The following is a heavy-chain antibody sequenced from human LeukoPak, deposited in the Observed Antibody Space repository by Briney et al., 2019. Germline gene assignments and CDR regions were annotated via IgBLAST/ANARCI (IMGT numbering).Heavy chain of an antibody. D-gene: IGHD1-26*01. V-gene: IGHV3-7*03. CDR2: IKRDGSEK. CDR1: GFTFSSYW. Sequence: WGSLRLSCAASGFTFSSYWMTWVRQAPGKGLEWVANIKRDGSEKYYVDSMKGRFTISRDNAKNSLYLQMNSLRAEDTALYYCARDYFGSPSALDYWGQGTLVTVSS. J-gene: IGHJ4*02. CDR3: ARDYFGSPSALDY.